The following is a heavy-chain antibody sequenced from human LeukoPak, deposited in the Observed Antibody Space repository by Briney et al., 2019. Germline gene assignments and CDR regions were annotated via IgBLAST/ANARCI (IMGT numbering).Heavy chain of an antibody. CDR3: GVVAADFDY. J-gene: IGHJ4*02. V-gene: IGHV1-18*01. Sequence: ASVTVSFKASGYTFTSYGISWVRQAPGQGLEWMGWISAYNGNTNYAQKLQGRVTMTTDTSTSTAYMELRSLRSDDTAVYYCGVVAADFDYWGQGTLVTVSS. D-gene: IGHD2-15*01. CDR1: GYTFTSYG. CDR2: ISAYNGNT.